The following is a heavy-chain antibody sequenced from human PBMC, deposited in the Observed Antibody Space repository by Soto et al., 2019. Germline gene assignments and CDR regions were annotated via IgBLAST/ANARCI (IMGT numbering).Heavy chain of an antibody. CDR3: ARPRLATGWFDP. CDR2: ISAYNGNT. V-gene: IGHV1-18*01. J-gene: IGHJ5*02. Sequence: ASVKVSCKASGYTFTSYGISWVLQAPGQGLEWMGWISAYNGNTNYAQKLQGRVTMTTDTSTSTAYMELRSLRSDDTAVYYCARPRLATGWFDPWVLRLSWSPSPQ. CDR1: GYTFTSYG.